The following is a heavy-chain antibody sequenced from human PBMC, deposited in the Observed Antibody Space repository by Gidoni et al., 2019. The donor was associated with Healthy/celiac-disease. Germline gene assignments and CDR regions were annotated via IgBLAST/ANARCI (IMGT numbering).Heavy chain of an antibody. CDR2: IYYSGST. J-gene: IGHJ4*02. CDR1: GGSISSSRYY. V-gene: IGHV4-39*01. CDR3: ARLSPFGTMISPVW. Sequence: QLQLQESGPGLVKPSETLSLTCTVSGGSISSSRYYWGWTRQPPGKGLEWIGSIYYSGSTYYNPSLKSRVTISVDTSKNQFSLKLSSVTAADTAVYYCARLSPFGTMISPVWWGQGTLVTVSS. D-gene: IGHD3-22*01.